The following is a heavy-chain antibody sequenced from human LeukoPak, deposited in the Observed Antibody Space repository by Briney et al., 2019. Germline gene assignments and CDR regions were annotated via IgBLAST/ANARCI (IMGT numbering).Heavy chain of an antibody. CDR2: IYYSGST. D-gene: IGHD2-15*01. J-gene: IGHJ5*02. CDR3: ARHRSGEGLCWFDP. Sequence: SETLSLTCTVSGGSISSSSYYWGWIRQPPGKGLEWIGSIYYSGSTYYNPSLKSRVTISVDTSKNQFSLKLSSVTAADTAVYYCARHRSGEGLCWFDPWGQGTLVTVSS. CDR1: GGSISSSSYY. V-gene: IGHV4-39*01.